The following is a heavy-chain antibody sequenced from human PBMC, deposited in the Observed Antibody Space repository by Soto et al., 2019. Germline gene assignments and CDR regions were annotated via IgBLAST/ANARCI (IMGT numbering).Heavy chain of an antibody. CDR2: ISGSGGST. CDR3: AKDIARVRGVIIDLDV. CDR1: GFTFSSYA. J-gene: IGHJ6*02. V-gene: IGHV3-23*01. Sequence: GGSLRLFCAAPGFTFSSYAMSWVHPAPGKGLEWVSAISGSGGSTYYADSVTGRFTISRDNSKNTLYLQMNSLRVEDTAVYYCAKDIARVRGVIIDLDVWGQGTRVTVSS. D-gene: IGHD3-10*01.